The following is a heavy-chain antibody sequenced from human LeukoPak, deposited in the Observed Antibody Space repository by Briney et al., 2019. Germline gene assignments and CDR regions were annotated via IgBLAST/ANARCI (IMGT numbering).Heavy chain of an antibody. Sequence: GGSLRLSCAASGFTFRTYGMHWVRQAPGKGLEWVAVISYDGSNPYYGDSVKGRFTISRDNSKNTLYLQMNSLRDEDTAVYYCAKDPGDYAVDYWGQGTLVTASS. CDR3: AKDPGDYAVDY. V-gene: IGHV3-30*18. CDR2: ISYDGSNP. CDR1: GFTFRTYG. D-gene: IGHD4-17*01. J-gene: IGHJ4*02.